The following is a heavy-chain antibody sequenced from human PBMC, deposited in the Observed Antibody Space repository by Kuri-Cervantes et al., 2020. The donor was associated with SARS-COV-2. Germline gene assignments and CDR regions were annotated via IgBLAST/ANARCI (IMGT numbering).Heavy chain of an antibody. J-gene: IGHJ5*02. CDR3: ARPYDSSGYYDGAFWFDP. D-gene: IGHD3-22*01. Sequence: SETLSLTCTVSGGSLGSGDYYWTWVRQPPGKGLEWIGNIYYSGSAFYNPSLKSRVTMSLDMSKSQFSLRLTSVTAADTAVYYCARPYDSSGYYDGAFWFDPWGQGTLVTVSS. V-gene: IGHV4-30-4*08. CDR1: GGSLGSGDYY. CDR2: IYYSGSA.